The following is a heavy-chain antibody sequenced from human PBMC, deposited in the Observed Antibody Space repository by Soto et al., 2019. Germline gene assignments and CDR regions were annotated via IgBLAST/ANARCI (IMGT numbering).Heavy chain of an antibody. CDR1: GYIFTNYY. J-gene: IGHJ4*02. V-gene: IGHV1-46*01. Sequence: QVQLVQSGAEVKKPGASVKVSCKASGYIFTNYYIHWVRQAPGQGLEWMAIIHTLPTSGSTNYEQKFQGRVTVTRDTSTSTVYMELSSLRSEDTAIYYCARDLAAAAYWGQGTLVTVSS. CDR2: IHTLPTSGST. D-gene: IGHD6-13*01. CDR3: ARDLAAAAY.